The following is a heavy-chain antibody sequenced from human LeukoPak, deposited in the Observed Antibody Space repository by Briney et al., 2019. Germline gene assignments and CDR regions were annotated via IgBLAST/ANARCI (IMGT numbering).Heavy chain of an antibody. CDR2: INSDGSTT. D-gene: IGHD2-2*01. CDR1: KFAFSSYA. V-gene: IGHV3-74*01. CDR3: TRPESSSSLACDH. Sequence: GGSLRLSCAASKFAFSSYAMSWVRQAPGKGLEWVSRINSDGSTTNYADSVKGRFIISRDNAKNTLYLQMNSLRAEDTAVYYCTRPESSSSLACDHWGQGTLVTVSS. J-gene: IGHJ4*02.